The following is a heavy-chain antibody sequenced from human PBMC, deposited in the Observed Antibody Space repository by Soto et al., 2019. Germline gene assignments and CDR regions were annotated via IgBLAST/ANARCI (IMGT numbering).Heavy chain of an antibody. CDR3: ERHLTGIFGY. D-gene: IGHD1-20*01. CDR2: IYYSGST. Sequence: SETLSLTCTVSGGSISSSSYYWGWIRQPPGKGLEWIGSIYYSGSTYYNPSLKSRVTISVDTPKNQFSLKLSSVTAADKAVYYCERHLTGIFGYWGQGTLVTVSS. CDR1: GGSISSSSYY. J-gene: IGHJ4*02. V-gene: IGHV4-39*01.